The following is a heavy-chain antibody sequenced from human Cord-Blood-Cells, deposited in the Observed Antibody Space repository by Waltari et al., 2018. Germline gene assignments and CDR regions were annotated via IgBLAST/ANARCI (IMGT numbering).Heavy chain of an antibody. CDR2: TNPKRGNT. V-gene: IGHV1-8*02. J-gene: IGHJ1*01. CDR3: ARGAGYYYDSSGYYYFQH. CDR1: GYTFTSYD. Sequence: QVQLVQSGAEVKKPGASVKVSCKASGYTFTSYDINWVRQATGQGLEWMGWTNPKRGNTGYEQKCQGRVTITRNTPISTANRGLGSLRSGDTAVYYWARGAGYYYDSSGYYYFQHWGQGTLVTVSS. D-gene: IGHD3-22*01.